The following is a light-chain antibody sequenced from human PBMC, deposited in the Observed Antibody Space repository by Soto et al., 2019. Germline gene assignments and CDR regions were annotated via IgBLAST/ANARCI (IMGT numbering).Light chain of an antibody. CDR2: DVS. J-gene: IGLJ1*01. CDR3: TSYTTTGTYV. V-gene: IGLV2-14*03. Sequence: QSALTQPASVSGSPGQSITISCTGASSDLGDYNYVSWYQQHPGKAPKLMIYDVSSRPSGVSDRFSGSKSGNTASLTISGLQAEDEADYYCTSYTTTGTYVFATVTKVTVL. CDR1: SSDLGDYNY.